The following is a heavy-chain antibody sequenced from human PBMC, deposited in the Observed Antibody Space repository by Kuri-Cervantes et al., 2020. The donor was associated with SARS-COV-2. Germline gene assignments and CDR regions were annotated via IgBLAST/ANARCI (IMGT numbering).Heavy chain of an antibody. Sequence: SETLSLTCTVSGGSISSYYWRWIRQPAGKGLEWIGRIYTSGSTNYNPSLKSRVTMSVDTSKNQFSLKLSSVTAADTAMYYWAVSIRVDYFDYWGQGTLVTVSS. CDR2: IYTSGST. J-gene: IGHJ4*02. CDR1: GGSISSYY. D-gene: IGHD2-15*01. V-gene: IGHV4-4*07. CDR3: AVSIRVDYFDY.